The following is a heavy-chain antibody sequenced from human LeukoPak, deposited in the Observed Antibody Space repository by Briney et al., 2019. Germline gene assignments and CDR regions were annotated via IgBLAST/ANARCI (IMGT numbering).Heavy chain of an antibody. CDR2: INPNSGGT. J-gene: IGHJ4*02. V-gene: IGHV1-2*02. CDR1: GYTFTGYY. CDR3: ARDQDYYDSSGYYYFDY. Sequence: VSVKVSCKASGYTFTGYYMHWVRQAPGQGLEWMGWINPNSGGTNYAQKFQGRVTMTRDTSISTAYMELSRLRSDDTAVYYCARDQDYYDSSGYYYFDYWGQGTLVTVSS. D-gene: IGHD3-22*01.